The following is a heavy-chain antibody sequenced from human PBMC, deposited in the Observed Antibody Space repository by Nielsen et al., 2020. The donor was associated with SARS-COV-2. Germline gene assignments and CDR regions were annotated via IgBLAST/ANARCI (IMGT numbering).Heavy chain of an antibody. CDR3: ARGSISMVRGVIHNYYYYYGMDV. J-gene: IGHJ6*02. D-gene: IGHD3-10*01. CDR2: INHSGST. V-gene: IGHV4-34*01. Sequence: SETLSLTCAVYGGSFSGYYWSWIRQPPGKGLEWIGEINHSGSTNYNPSLKSRVTISVDTSKNQFSLKLSSVTAADTAVYYCARGSISMVRGVIHNYYYYYGMDVWGQGTTVTVSS. CDR1: GGSFSGYY.